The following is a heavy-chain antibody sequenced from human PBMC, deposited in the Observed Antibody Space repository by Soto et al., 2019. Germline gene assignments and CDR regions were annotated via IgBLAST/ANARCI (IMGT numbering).Heavy chain of an antibody. V-gene: IGHV2-5*02. CDR1: GFSLSTSGVG. CDR3: AHSLIPNWGSRWAIDY. CDR2: IYWDDDK. J-gene: IGHJ4*02. D-gene: IGHD7-27*01. Sequence: QITLKESGPTLVKPTQTLTLTCTFSGFSLSTSGVGVGWIRQPPGKALEWLALIYWDDDKRYSPSLKSRLTVNKDTSKNQLVLTMTNMDPVDTATYYCAHSLIPNWGSRWAIDYAGKGTLVTVSA.